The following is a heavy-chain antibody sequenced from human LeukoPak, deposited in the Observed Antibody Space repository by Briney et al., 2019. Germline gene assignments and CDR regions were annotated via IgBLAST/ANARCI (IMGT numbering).Heavy chain of an antibody. J-gene: IGHJ4*02. D-gene: IGHD5-18*01. CDR1: GYTFTSYY. Sequence: GASVKVSCKASGYTFTSYYMHWVRQAPGQGLEWMGIINPSGGSTSYAQKFQGRVTMTRDTSTSTVYMELSSLRSEDTAVYYCARASWARWIQLWSQRAYFDYWGQGTLVTVSS. CDR3: ARASWARWIQLWSQRAYFDY. V-gene: IGHV1-46*01. CDR2: INPSGGST.